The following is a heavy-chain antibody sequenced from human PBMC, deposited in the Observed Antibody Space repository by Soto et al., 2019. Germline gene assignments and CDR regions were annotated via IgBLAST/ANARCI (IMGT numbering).Heavy chain of an antibody. Sequence: PVESLTISCGTSGYRFTSYCIAWVLQMPGKGLEWMGIIFPSDSDTRYSPSFQGQVTISADRSTSTVFLQWASLKASDTAVYFCARKDKSGYFNWFDPWGQGTMVTVSS. CDR3: ARKDKSGYFNWFDP. CDR2: IFPSDSDT. D-gene: IGHD3-22*01. V-gene: IGHV5-51*01. CDR1: GYRFTSYC. J-gene: IGHJ5*02.